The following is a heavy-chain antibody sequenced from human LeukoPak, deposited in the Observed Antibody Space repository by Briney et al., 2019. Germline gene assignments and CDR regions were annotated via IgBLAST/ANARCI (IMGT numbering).Heavy chain of an antibody. D-gene: IGHD6-19*01. V-gene: IGHV1-18*01. CDR1: GYTFTSYG. Sequence: ASVKVSCKASGYTFTSYGISWVRQAPGQGLEWMGWISAYNGNTNYAQKLQGRVTMTTDTSTSTAYMELRSLRSDDTAVYYCARDLRIAVAGLGFFWGQGTLVTVSS. CDR2: ISAYNGNT. J-gene: IGHJ4*02. CDR3: ARDLRIAVAGLGFF.